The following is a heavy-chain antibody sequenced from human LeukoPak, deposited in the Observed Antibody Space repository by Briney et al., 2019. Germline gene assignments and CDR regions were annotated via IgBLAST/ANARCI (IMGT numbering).Heavy chain of an antibody. CDR1: GYSFTSYW. CDR2: MNPNSGNT. V-gene: IGHV1-8*03. CDR3: ARCSVTDYYYYMDV. J-gene: IGHJ6*03. Sequence: GESLKISCKGSGYSFTSYWIGWVRQATGQGLEWMGWMNPNSGNTGYAQKFQGRVTITRNTSISTAYMELSSLRSEDTAVYYCARCSVTDYYYYMDVWGKGTTVTISS. D-gene: IGHD3-10*02.